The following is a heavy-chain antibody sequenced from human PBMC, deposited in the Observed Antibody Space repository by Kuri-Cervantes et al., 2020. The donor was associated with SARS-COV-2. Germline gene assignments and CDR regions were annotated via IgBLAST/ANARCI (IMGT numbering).Heavy chain of an antibody. J-gene: IGHJ4*02. V-gene: IGHV3-30-3*01. CDR2: ISYDGSNK. CDR1: GFTFSSYA. D-gene: IGHD4-17*01. Sequence: GESLKISCAASGFTFSSYAMHWVRQAPGKGLEWVAVISYDGSNKYYADSVKGRFTISRDNSKNTLYLQMNSLRAEDTAVYYRAGIYGDYDLDYWGQGTLVTVSS. CDR3: AGIYGDYDLDY.